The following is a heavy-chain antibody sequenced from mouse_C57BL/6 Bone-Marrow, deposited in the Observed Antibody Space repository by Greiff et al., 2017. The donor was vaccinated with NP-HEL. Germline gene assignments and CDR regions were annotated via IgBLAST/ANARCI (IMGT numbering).Heavy chain of an antibody. CDR1: GYTFTSYG. Sequence: QVQLQQSGAELARPGASVKLSCKASGYTFTSYGISWVKQRTGQGLEWIGEIYPRSGNTYYNEKFKGKATLTADKSSNTAYMELRSLTSEDSAVYFCARGRLRLYYFDYWGQGTTLTVSS. V-gene: IGHV1-81*01. D-gene: IGHD2-4*01. J-gene: IGHJ2*01. CDR2: IYPRSGNT. CDR3: ARGRLRLYYFDY.